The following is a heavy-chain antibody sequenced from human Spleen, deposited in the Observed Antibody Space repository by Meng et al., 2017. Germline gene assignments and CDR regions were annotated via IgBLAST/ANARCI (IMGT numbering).Heavy chain of an antibody. CDR2: TYYRSKWCN. CDR1: GDSISSNTAT. CDR3: VREDIGVFDS. V-gene: IGHV6-1*01. J-gene: IGHJ4*02. Sequence: SETLSLICAISGDSISSNTATWNWIRQPPSRGLEWLGRTYYRSKWCNDYAASVKSRIIINSDTSKNHFSLQLNSATPEDTAVYYCVREDIGVFDSWGQGTLVTVSS.